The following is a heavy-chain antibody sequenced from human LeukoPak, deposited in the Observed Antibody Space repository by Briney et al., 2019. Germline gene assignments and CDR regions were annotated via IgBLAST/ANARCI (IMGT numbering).Heavy chain of an antibody. CDR1: GFTFSDYY. J-gene: IGHJ4*02. CDR3: ARGPRDFWSGYYAYYFDY. Sequence: GGSLRLSCAASGFTFSDYYMSWIRQAPGKGLEWVSYISSSGSTIYYADSVKGRFTISRDNAKNSLYLQMNSLRAEDTAVYYCARGPRDFWSGYYAYYFDYWGQGTLVTVSS. CDR2: ISSSGSTI. D-gene: IGHD3-3*01. V-gene: IGHV3-11*01.